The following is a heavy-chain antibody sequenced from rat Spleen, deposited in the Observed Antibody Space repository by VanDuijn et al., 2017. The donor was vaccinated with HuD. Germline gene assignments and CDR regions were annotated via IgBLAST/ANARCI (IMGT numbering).Heavy chain of an antibody. V-gene: IGHV5-29*01. D-gene: IGHD1-9*01. CDR1: GFTFSDYY. Sequence: EVQLVESDGGLVQPGRSLKLSCAASGFTFSDYYMAWVRQAPTKGLEWVATISYDGSSTYYRDSVKGRFTISRDNAKSTLYLQMDSLRSEDTATYYSVRPHTMGITPYDYWGQGVMVTVSS. CDR2: ISYDGSST. CDR3: VRPHTMGITPYDY. J-gene: IGHJ2*01.